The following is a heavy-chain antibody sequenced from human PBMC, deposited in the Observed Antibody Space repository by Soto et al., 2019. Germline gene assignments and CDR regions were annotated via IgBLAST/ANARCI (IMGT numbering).Heavy chain of an antibody. J-gene: IGHJ4*02. CDR3: ARGRGNCGQKPHAAY. V-gene: IGHV4-31*03. Sequence: SETLSLTCTVSGGSISSGGYYWSWIRQHPGKGLEWIGYIYYSGSTYYNPSLKSRVTISVDTSKNQFSLKLSSVTAADTAVYYCARGRGNCGQKPHAAYWGQGTLVTVSS. CDR1: GGSISSGGYY. D-gene: IGHD1-26*01. CDR2: IYYSGST.